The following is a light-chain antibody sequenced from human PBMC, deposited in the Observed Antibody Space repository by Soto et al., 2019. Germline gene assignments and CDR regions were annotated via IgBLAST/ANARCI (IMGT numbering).Light chain of an antibody. J-gene: IGLJ2*01. V-gene: IGLV1-44*01. CDR3: AAWDDSLNGVV. CDR2: SNN. CDR1: SSKIGSNT. Sequence: QSVLTQPHSASGTPGQRVTISCSGSSSKIGSNTVNWYQQLPGTATKLLICSNNQRPSGVPDRFSGSKSGTSASLAISGLQSEDEADYYCAAWDDSLNGVVFGGGTKVTVL.